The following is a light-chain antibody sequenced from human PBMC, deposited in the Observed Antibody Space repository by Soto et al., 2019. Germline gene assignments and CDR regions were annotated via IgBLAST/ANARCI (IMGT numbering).Light chain of an antibody. V-gene: IGKV1-5*01. Sequence: DIQMTQSPSTLSASVGDRVTITCRASQSSSSWLAWYQQKPGKAPKLLIYDASSLESRVPSRFSGSGSETEFTLTISSLQPDDFATYYCQQYNYYLYTFGQGTTLEIK. CDR2: DAS. CDR3: QQYNYYLYT. J-gene: IGKJ2*01. CDR1: QSSSSW.